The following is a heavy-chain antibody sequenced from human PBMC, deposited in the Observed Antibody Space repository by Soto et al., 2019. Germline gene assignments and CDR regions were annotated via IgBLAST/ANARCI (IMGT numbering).Heavy chain of an antibody. CDR1: GFTFSSYG. J-gene: IGHJ4*02. V-gene: IGHV3-33*01. CDR3: ARDGIFSYYYDSSGYYNYFDY. Sequence: GSLRLSCAASGFTFSSYGMHWVRQAPGKGLEWVAVIWYDGSNKYYADSVKGRFTISRDNSKNTLYLQMNSLRAEDTAVYYCARDGIFSYYYDSSGYYNYFDYWGQGTLVTVSS. D-gene: IGHD3-22*01. CDR2: IWYDGSNK.